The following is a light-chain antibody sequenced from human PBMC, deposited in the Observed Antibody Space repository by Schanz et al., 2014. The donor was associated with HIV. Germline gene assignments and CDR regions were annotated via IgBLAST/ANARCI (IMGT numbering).Light chain of an antibody. J-gene: IGLJ1*01. CDR2: EVI. V-gene: IGLV2-8*01. Sequence: HSALTQPPSASGSPGQSVTISCTGTSSDVGGYNHVSWYQQHPGKAPKLMIYEVIKRPSGVPDRFSGSKSGTSASLAITGLQTEDEAEYYCQSYDSRLSGVFGTGTKLTVL. CDR3: QSYDSRLSGV. CDR1: SSDVGGYNH.